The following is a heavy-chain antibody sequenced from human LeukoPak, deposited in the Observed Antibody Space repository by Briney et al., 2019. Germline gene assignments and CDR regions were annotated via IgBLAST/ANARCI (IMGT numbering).Heavy chain of an antibody. Sequence: GGSLRLSCAASGFTFSRHWMSWVRQAPGKGLEWVANIKQDGREKYYVDSVKGRFTISRDNAKKSMYLQMNSLRAEDTAVYHCARDRGDNFDYWGQGTLVTVSS. J-gene: IGHJ4*02. V-gene: IGHV3-7*01. D-gene: IGHD7-27*01. CDR1: GFTFSRHW. CDR3: ARDRGDNFDY. CDR2: IKQDGREK.